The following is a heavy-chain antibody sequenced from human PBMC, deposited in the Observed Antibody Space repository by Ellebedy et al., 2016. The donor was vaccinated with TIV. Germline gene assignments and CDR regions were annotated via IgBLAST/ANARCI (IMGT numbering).Heavy chain of an antibody. CDR3: AKGGDDYGDYGIDY. Sequence: PGGSLRLSCAASGFIFSTYSMNWVRQAPGKGLEWVAFISSSSSDIYYADSVKGRFTISRDNAKNSLYLQMNSLRAEDTAVYYCAKGGDDYGDYGIDYWGQGTLVTVSS. CDR2: ISSSSSDI. CDR1: GFIFSTYS. V-gene: IGHV3-21*01. J-gene: IGHJ4*02. D-gene: IGHD4-17*01.